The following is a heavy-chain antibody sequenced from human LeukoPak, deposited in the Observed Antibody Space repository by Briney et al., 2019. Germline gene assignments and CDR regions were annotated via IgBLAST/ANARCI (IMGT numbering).Heavy chain of an antibody. D-gene: IGHD2-15*01. V-gene: IGHV1-69*04. CDR1: GGTFSSYT. CDR2: IIPILGIA. Sequence: ASVKVSCKASGGTFSSYTISWVRQAPRQGLEWMGRIIPILGIANYAQKFQGRVTITADKSTSTAYMELSSLRSEDTAVYYCARESDYCSGGSCYLGAFDIWGQGTMVTVSS. CDR3: ARESDYCSGGSCYLGAFDI. J-gene: IGHJ3*02.